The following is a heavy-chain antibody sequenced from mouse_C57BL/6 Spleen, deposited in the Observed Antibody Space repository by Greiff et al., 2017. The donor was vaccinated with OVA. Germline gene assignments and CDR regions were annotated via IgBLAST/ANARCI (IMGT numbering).Heavy chain of an antibody. Sequence: EVMLVESGPGMVKPSQSLSLTCTVTGYSITSGYDWHWLRHFPGNKLEWMGYISYSGSTNYNPSLKSRISVTHDTSKNHFFLKLNSVTTEDTATYYCASGYDYFDYWGQGTTLTVSS. D-gene: IGHD2-2*01. CDR2: ISYSGST. CDR3: ASGYDYFDY. V-gene: IGHV3-1*01. J-gene: IGHJ2*01. CDR1: GYSITSGYD.